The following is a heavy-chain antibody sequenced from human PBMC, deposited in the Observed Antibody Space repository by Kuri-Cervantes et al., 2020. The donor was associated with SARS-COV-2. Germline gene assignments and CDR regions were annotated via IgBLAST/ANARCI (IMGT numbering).Heavy chain of an antibody. CDR3: ARDRTRSSWYVWGGSIYGMDV. CDR2: INPNSGGT. V-gene: IGHV1-2*02. CDR1: GYTFTGYY. D-gene: IGHD6-13*01. Sequence: ASVKVSCKASGYTFTGYYMHWVRQAPGQGLEWMGWINPNSGGTNYAQEFQGRVTMTRDTSISTAYMELSRLRSDDTAVYYCARDRTRSSWYVWGGSIYGMDVWGQGTTVTVSS. J-gene: IGHJ6*02.